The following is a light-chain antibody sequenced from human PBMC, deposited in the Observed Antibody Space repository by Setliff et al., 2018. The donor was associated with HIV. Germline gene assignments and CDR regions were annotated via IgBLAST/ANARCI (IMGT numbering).Light chain of an antibody. V-gene: IGLV2-23*01. CDR2: QAT. CDR3: CSNTGSNTFV. Sequence: QSVLTQPASVSGSPGQSITISCTGTSNDVGRYDLVSWYQQHPARAPKLIIYQATRRPSGVSNRFSGSKSGSVASLTISGLQAEDEADYYCCSNTGSNTFVFGTETKVTVL. J-gene: IGLJ1*01. CDR1: SNDVGRYDL.